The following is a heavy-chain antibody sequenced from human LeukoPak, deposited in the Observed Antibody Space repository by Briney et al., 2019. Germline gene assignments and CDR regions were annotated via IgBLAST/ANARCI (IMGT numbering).Heavy chain of an antibody. J-gene: IGHJ3*02. V-gene: IGHV1-3*01. CDR2: INAGNGNT. Sequence: ASVKVSCKASGYTFTSYAMHWVRQAPGQRLEWMGWINAGNGNTKYSQKLQGRVTMTTDTSTSTAYMELRSLRSDDTAVYYCARVGAGNSRATDAFDIWGQGTMVTVSS. CDR3: ARVGAGNSRATDAFDI. CDR1: GYTFTSYA. D-gene: IGHD4-23*01.